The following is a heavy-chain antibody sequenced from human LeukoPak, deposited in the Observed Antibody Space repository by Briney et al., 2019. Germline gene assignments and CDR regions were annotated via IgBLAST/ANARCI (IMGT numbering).Heavy chain of an antibody. V-gene: IGHV3-30-3*01. CDR1: GFTFSRYA. D-gene: IGHD2-2*01. CDR3: PRDPVPAAARHFDY. J-gene: IGHJ4*02. Sequence: GGSLRLSCAASGFTFSRYAMHWVRQAPGKGLEWLAVISSDGSLEYYADSVKGRFTISRDNSKYTLYLQMNSLRPEDTAVYYCPRDPVPAAARHFDYWGQGTLVTVSS. CDR2: ISSDGSLE.